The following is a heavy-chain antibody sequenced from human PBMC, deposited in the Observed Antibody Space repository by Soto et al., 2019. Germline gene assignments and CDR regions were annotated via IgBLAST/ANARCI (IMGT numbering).Heavy chain of an antibody. V-gene: IGHV3-13*01. Sequence: GGSLRLSCAASGFTFSSYDMHWVRQATGKGLEWVSAIGTVGDTYYPGSVKGRLTISRENAKNSLYLQMNSLSAGDTAVYYCARRSPRITMVRGVMSYYGMDVWGQGTTVTVSS. CDR2: IGTVGDT. CDR1: GFTFSSYD. J-gene: IGHJ6*02. D-gene: IGHD3-10*01. CDR3: ARRSPRITMVRGVMSYYGMDV.